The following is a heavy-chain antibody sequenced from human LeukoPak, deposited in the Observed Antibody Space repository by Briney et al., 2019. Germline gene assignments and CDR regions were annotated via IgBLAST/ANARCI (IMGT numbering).Heavy chain of an antibody. V-gene: IGHV1-46*01. Sequence: EASVKVSCKASGYTFTSYYMHWVRQAPGQGLEWMGIINPSGGSTSYAQKFQGRVTMTRDMSTSTVYMELSSLRSEDTAVYYCARGAAMAKDYYYYYMDVWGKGTTVTVSS. D-gene: IGHD5-18*01. CDR2: INPSGGST. CDR1: GYTFTSYY. J-gene: IGHJ6*03. CDR3: ARGAAMAKDYYYYYMDV.